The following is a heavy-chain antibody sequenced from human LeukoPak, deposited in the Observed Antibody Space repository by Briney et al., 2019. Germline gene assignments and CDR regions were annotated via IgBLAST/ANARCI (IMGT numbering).Heavy chain of an antibody. CDR2: IHYTGST. Sequence: SETLSLTCTVSGGSISGDYWSWIRQPPGKGLEWIGYIHYTGSTNYNPSLRSRVTISVDTPKNLFSLKLSSVTAADTAVYYCARLQGDSTAIFDYWGQRTLVSISS. V-gene: IGHV4-59*01. CDR1: GGSISGDY. CDR3: ARLQGDSTAIFDY. J-gene: IGHJ4*02. D-gene: IGHD2-21*01.